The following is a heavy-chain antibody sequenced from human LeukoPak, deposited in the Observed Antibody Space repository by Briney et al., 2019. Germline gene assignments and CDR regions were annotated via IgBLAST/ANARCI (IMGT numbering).Heavy chain of an antibody. V-gene: IGHV4-59*08. J-gene: IGHJ4*02. D-gene: IGHD1-14*01. CDR2: IFYVGST. CDR1: GGSINGNY. CDR3: ARIITGTVALDY. Sequence: SETLSLTCTVSGGSINGNYWSWIRQAPGKGLEWIGYIFYVGSTIYNPSLKSRVTISVDTSKSQFSLQLSSVTAADTAVYYCARIITGTVALDYWGQGTLVTVSS.